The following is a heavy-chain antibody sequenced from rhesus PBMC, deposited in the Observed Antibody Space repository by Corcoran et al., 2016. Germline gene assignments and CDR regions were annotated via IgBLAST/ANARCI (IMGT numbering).Heavy chain of an antibody. D-gene: IGHD3-16*01. J-gene: IGHJ3*01. V-gene: IGHV4S2*01. CDR1: GASISSNY. Sequence: QVQLQESGPGLVKPSETLPLTCAVSGASISSNYWSWIRQAPGKGREWIGRIYGVGGSTDYTPSLQSRVTISIDTSKNKFSLKLSSVTAAATAVYYCAREAVVVIEDAFDFWGQGLRVTVSS. CDR3: AREAVVVIEDAFDF. CDR2: IYGVGGST.